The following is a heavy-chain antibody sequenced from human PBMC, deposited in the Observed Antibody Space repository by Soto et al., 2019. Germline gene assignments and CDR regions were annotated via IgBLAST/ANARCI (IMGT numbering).Heavy chain of an antibody. J-gene: IGHJ6*03. Sequence: SETLSLTCAVYGGSFSGYYWSWIRQPPGKGLEWIGEINHSRSTNYNPSLKSRVTISVDTSKNQFSLKLSSVTAAETAVYYCARGPPPIGLLWDYYYYMDVWGKGTTVTVSS. D-gene: IGHD2-21*02. CDR1: GGSFSGYY. CDR2: INHSRST. CDR3: ARGPPPIGLLWDYYYYMDV. V-gene: IGHV4-34*01.